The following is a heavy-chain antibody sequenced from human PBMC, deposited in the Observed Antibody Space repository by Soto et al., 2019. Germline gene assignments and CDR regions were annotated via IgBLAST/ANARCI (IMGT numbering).Heavy chain of an antibody. Sequence: SETLSLTCTVSGSSISSGGYYWSWIRQHPGKGLEWIGYIYYSGSTYYNPSLKSRVTISVDTSKNQFSLKLTSVTAADAALYYCARDFFDSSDYTTNWFDPWGQGTLVTVSS. J-gene: IGHJ5*02. CDR3: ARDFFDSSDYTTNWFDP. CDR1: GSSISSGGYY. CDR2: IYYSGST. V-gene: IGHV4-31*03. D-gene: IGHD3-22*01.